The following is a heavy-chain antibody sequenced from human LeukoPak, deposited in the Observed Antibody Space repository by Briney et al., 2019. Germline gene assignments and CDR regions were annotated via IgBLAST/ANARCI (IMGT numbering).Heavy chain of an antibody. D-gene: IGHD3-22*01. CDR1: GFTFSAYA. V-gene: IGHV3-23*01. Sequence: GGSLRLSCRASGFTFSAYAMTWVRQAPGKGLEWVSSISGSGGSTYYSGSVKGRFTISRDNSKNTLFLQMNSLRAEDTALYFCAKGKSGDSSDYYPDYWGQGTLVIVSS. J-gene: IGHJ4*02. CDR2: ISGSGGST. CDR3: AKGKSGDSSDYYPDY.